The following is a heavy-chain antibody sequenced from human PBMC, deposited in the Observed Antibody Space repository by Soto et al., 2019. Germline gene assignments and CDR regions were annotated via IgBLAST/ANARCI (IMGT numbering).Heavy chain of an antibody. D-gene: IGHD2-21*02. V-gene: IGHV3-48*02. CDR1: GFRFSDYS. CDR2: ISSSSDTT. CDR3: ARLPKGSLVTA. Sequence: LVEAGGGLVYPGGSLRLSCVASGFRFSDYSMNWVLQAPGEGLQWVSYISSSSDTTYYADSVKGRFTVSRDNAKNALFLQMNSLRDDDTATYYCARLPKGSLVTAWGQGARVTVSS. J-gene: IGHJ4*02.